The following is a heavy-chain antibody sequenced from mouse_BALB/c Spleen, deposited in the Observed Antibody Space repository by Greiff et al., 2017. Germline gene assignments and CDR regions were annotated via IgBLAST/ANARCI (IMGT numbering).Heavy chain of an antibody. V-gene: IGHV14-3*02. CDR1: GFNIKDTY. Sequence: VQLKQSGAELVKPGASVKLSCTASGFNIKDTYMHWVKQRPEQGLEWIGRIDPANGNTKYDPKFQGKATITADTSSNTAYLQLSSLTSEDTAVYYCARRTTTGSSPWFAYWGQGTLVTVSA. J-gene: IGHJ3*01. D-gene: IGHD1-1*01. CDR2: IDPANGNT. CDR3: ARRTTTGSSPWFAY.